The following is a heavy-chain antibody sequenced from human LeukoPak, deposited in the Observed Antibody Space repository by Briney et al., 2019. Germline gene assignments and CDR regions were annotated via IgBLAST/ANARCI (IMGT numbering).Heavy chain of an antibody. V-gene: IGHV1-18*01. J-gene: IGHJ5*02. CDR3: ARGPYRYSSSWFWFDP. D-gene: IGHD6-13*01. CDR1: GYTFTSYG. Sequence: ASVKVSCKASGYTFTSYGISWVRQAPGQGLEWMGWTSAYNGNTNYAQKLQGRVTMTTDTSTSTAYMELRSLRPDDTAVYYCARGPYRYSSSWFWFDPWGQGTLVTVSS. CDR2: TSAYNGNT.